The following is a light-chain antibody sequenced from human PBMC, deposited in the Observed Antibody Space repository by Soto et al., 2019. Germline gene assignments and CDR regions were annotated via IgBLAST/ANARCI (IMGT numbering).Light chain of an antibody. CDR1: SGSIDSNY. V-gene: IGLV6-57*04. J-gene: IGLJ3*02. Sequence: NFMLTQPRSVSESPGKTVIISCSRSSGSIDSNYVQWFQQRPGSAPTTVIFNDDQRPSGVPARFSGSIDSSSNSVTLTISGLKTEDEADYYCQSFDSTCRVFGGGTKLTVL. CDR3: QSFDSTCRV. CDR2: NDD.